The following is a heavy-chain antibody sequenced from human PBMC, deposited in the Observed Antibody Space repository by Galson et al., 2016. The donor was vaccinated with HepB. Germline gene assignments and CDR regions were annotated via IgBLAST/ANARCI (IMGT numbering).Heavy chain of an antibody. Sequence: SLRLSCAASGFSFSDYAIHWVRQAPGKGPEWLSIISYGYSIYYADSVKGQFIISRDNAKNSLYLQMNTLRAEDTAVYYCARVKGATGRAFDIWGRGTMVTVSS. D-gene: IGHD1-26*01. CDR1: GFSFSDYA. V-gene: IGHV3-30*04. CDR3: ARVKGATGRAFDI. J-gene: IGHJ3*02. CDR2: ISYGYSI.